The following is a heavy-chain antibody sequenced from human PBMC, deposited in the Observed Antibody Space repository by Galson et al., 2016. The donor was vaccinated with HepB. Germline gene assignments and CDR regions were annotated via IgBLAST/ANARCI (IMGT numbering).Heavy chain of an antibody. Sequence: SLRLSCAASGFTFSNAWMSWVRQAPGKGLEWVGRIKSKTDGGTTDYAAPGKGRFSISRDDSKNTLYLQMNSLKTEDTAVYYGRYGMDVWGQGTPVTVSS. CDR3: RYGMDV. V-gene: IGHV3-15*01. CDR1: GFTFSNAW. J-gene: IGHJ6*02. CDR2: IKSKTDGGTT.